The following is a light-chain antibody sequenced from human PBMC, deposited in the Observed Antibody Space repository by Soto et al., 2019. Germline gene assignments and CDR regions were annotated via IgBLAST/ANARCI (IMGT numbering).Light chain of an antibody. CDR2: GAS. V-gene: IGKV3-20*01. J-gene: IGKJ5*01. CDR3: QQYGTSVT. CDR1: QSVSNNY. Sequence: ENVLTQSPGTLSLSPGERATLSCGASQSVSNNYLAWYQQKPGQSPRLLIYGASTRATGIPDRFSGSVSGTDFTLNSNSLDPDAFAVYFCQQYGTSVTFGQGTRLEIK.